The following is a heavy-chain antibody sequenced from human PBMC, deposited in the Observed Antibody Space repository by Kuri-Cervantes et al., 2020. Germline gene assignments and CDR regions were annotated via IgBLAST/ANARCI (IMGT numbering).Heavy chain of an antibody. J-gene: IGHJ4*02. CDR3: AKGQWLVEFWED. V-gene: IGHV3-23*01. D-gene: IGHD6-19*01. Sequence: GESLKISCAASGFTFSSYAMSWVRQAPGKGLEWVSAISGSGGSTYYADSVKGRFTISRDNSKNTLYLQMNSLRAEDTAVYYCAKGQWLVEFWEDWGQGTLVTSPQ. CDR1: GFTFSSYA. CDR2: ISGSGGST.